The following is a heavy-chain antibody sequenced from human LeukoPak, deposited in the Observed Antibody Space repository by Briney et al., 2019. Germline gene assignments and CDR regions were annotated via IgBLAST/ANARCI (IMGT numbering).Heavy chain of an antibody. D-gene: IGHD3-10*01. Sequence: GGSLRLSCAASGFNVNSNYMSWVRQAPGKGLEWLSVLYSGGITYYADSVKGRFTISRDNSENTLFPEMNSLRTEDTAVYYCARVDYGSGTYYDNPSYYYGMDVWGQGTTVTVSS. CDR3: ARVDYGSGTYYDNPSYYYGMDV. J-gene: IGHJ6*02. CDR2: LYSGGIT. CDR1: GFNVNSNY. V-gene: IGHV3-53*01.